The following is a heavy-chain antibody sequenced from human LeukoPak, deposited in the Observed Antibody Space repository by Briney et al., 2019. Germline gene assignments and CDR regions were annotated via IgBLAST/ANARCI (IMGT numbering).Heavy chain of an antibody. CDR1: LLTFSSYA. Sequence: GGSLRLSCAASLLTFSSYAVNWVRQAPGKGVEWVAVISYDGNNKYYADSVKGRLTISRDNSKNTLYLQMNSLRAEDTAVYFCAREPHSSGSYYAFDYCGEGDLVTVSS. J-gene: IGHJ4*02. D-gene: IGHD1-26*01. CDR3: AREPHSSGSYYAFDY. V-gene: IGHV3-30*01. CDR2: ISYDGNNK.